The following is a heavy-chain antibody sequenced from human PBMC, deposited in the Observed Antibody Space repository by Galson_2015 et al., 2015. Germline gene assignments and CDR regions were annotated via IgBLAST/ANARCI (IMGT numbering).Heavy chain of an antibody. V-gene: IGHV3-15*01. CDR3: TTDSALLRLGELSTFDY. Sequence: SLRLSCAASGFTFSNAWMSWVRQAPGKGLEWVGRIKSKTDGGTTDYAAPVKGRFTISRDDSKNTLYLQMNSLKTEDTAVYYCTTDSALLRLGELSTFDYWGQGTLVTVSS. CDR1: GFTFSNAW. CDR2: IKSKTDGGTT. J-gene: IGHJ4*02. D-gene: IGHD3-16*02.